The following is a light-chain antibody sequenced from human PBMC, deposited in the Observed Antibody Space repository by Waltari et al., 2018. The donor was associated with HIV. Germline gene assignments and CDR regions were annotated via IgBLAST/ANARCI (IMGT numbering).Light chain of an antibody. CDR1: NSDLGTYNL. CDR3: CSCTTTNSYV. J-gene: IGLJ1*01. Sequence: QSALTQPASVSGSPGQSITISCTGSNSDLGTYNLVSWYQHFPDRAPKLLIFEDNERPSGVSSRFSGSKCGNAASLTISGLRPEDEADYYCCSCTTTNSYVFGTGTKVTVL. CDR2: EDN. V-gene: IGLV2-23*01.